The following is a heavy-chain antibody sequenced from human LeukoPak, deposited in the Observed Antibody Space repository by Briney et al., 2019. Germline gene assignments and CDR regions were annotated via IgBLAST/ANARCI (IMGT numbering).Heavy chain of an antibody. Sequence: GGSLRLSCAASGFTFSSYSMNWVRQAPGKGLEWVSSISSSSSYIYYADSVKGRFTISRDSAKNSLYLQMNSLRAEDTAVYYCARAEWELPYFDYWGQGTLVTVSS. CDR3: ARAEWELPYFDY. V-gene: IGHV3-21*01. J-gene: IGHJ4*02. CDR1: GFTFSSYS. CDR2: ISSSSSYI. D-gene: IGHD1-26*01.